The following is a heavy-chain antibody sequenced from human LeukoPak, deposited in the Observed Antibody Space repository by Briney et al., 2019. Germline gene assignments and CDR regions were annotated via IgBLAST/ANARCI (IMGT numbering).Heavy chain of an antibody. V-gene: IGHV3-48*03. CDR1: GFTFSTYY. J-gene: IGHJ6*01. Sequence: GESLTLSCAVSGFTFSTYYMNWVRQPPGKGLEWVSYINGSGNSNYHPDFVKGRFTSSKANNKHFLYLQITGPSADDTAVYCCAREAVDYDYYCMDVWGQATTVIVSS. D-gene: IGHD4/OR15-4a*01. CDR2: INGSGNSN. CDR3: AREAVDYDYYCMDV.